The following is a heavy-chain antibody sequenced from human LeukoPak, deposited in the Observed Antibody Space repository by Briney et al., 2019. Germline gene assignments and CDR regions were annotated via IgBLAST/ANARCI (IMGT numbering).Heavy chain of an antibody. CDR2: ISSSSSYI. J-gene: IGHJ6*04. CDR1: GLTFSSYS. CDR3: ARDWSWSGPDV. Sequence: GGSLRLSCAASGLTFSSYSMNWVRQAPGKGLEWASSISSSSSYIYYADSVKGRFTISRDNAKNSLYLQMNSLRAEDTAVYYCARDWSWSGPDVWGKGTTVTVSS. D-gene: IGHD3-3*01. V-gene: IGHV3-21*01.